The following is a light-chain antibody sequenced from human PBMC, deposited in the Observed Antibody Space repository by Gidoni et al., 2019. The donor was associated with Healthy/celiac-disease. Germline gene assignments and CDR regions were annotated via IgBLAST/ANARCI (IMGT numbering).Light chain of an antibody. CDR2: GAS. Sequence: ENVLTQSPGTLSLSPGERATLSCRASQSVSSSYLVWYQQKPGQAPRLLLYGASSRAAGIPHRFSGSGSGTDFTLTISRLDPEDFAVYYCQQYGSSLLTFXGXTKVEIK. CDR1: QSVSSSY. CDR3: QQYGSSLLT. V-gene: IGKV3-20*01. J-gene: IGKJ4*01.